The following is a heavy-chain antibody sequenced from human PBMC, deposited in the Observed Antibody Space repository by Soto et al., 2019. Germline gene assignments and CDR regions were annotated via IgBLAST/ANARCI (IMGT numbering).Heavy chain of an antibody. V-gene: IGHV3-21*01. J-gene: IGHJ4*01. CDR1: GFTFSSYS. CDR3: ARIFWSGTITEYYFDY. D-gene: IGHD3-3*01. Sequence: GGSLRLSCAASGFTFSSYSMYWVRQAPGKGLEWVSSISTTSTYIYYADSVKGRFTISRDNAKSSLYLQMNSLRAEDTAVYYCARIFWSGTITEYYFDYCGHGTLLTVSS. CDR2: ISTTSTYI.